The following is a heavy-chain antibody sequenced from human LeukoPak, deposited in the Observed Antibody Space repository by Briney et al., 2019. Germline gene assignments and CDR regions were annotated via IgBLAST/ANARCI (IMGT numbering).Heavy chain of an antibody. Sequence: ASVKVSCKASGYTFTGYYMHWVRQAPGQGLEWMGWINPNSGGTNYAQKFQGRVTMTRDTSTSTAYMELSRLRSDDTAVYYCARVAGYQLLYSWFDPWGQGTLVTVSS. V-gene: IGHV1-2*02. CDR1: GYTFTGYY. CDR3: ARVAGYQLLYSWFDP. CDR2: INPNSGGT. D-gene: IGHD2-2*02. J-gene: IGHJ5*02.